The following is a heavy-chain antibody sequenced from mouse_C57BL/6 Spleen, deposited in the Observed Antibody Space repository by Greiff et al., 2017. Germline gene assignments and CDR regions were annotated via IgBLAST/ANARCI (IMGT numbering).Heavy chain of an antibody. CDR2: INSDGSST. Sequence: DVKLVESEGGLVQPGSSMKLSCTASGFTFSDYYMAWVRQVPEKGLEWVANINSDGSSTYYLDSFKSRFIITRDNAKHILYLQMSSLKSEDTATYYCARENYYGSSYDYFDYWGQGTTLTVSS. J-gene: IGHJ2*01. CDR1: GFTFSDYY. V-gene: IGHV5-16*01. D-gene: IGHD1-1*01. CDR3: ARENYYGSSYDYFDY.